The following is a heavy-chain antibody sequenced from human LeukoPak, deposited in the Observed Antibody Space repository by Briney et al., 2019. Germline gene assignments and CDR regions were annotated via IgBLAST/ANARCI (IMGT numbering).Heavy chain of an antibody. V-gene: IGHV3-53*01. CDR2: IHSDGST. D-gene: IGHD3-3*02. Sequence: PGGSLRLSCAASGFIVSSNYMTWVRQAPGKGLEWVSVIHSDGSTYYADSVKGRFTISRDNSKNTLYLQMNSLRVEDTAVYYCAALARDYWGQGTLVTVSS. J-gene: IGHJ4*02. CDR3: AALARDY. CDR1: GFIVSSNY.